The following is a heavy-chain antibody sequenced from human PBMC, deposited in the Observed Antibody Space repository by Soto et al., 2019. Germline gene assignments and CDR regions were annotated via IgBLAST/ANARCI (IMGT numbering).Heavy chain of an antibody. CDR1: GFTFSSYA. CDR2: ISYDGSNK. V-gene: IGHV3-30-3*01. D-gene: IGHD5-18*01. CDR3: ARERMDADTDAFDM. Sequence: GGSLRLSCAASGFTFSSYAMHWVRQAPGKGLEWVAVISYDGSNKYYADSVKGRFTISRDNSKNTLYLQMNSLRAEDTAVYYCARERMDADTDAFDMWGQGIMLTV. J-gene: IGHJ3*02.